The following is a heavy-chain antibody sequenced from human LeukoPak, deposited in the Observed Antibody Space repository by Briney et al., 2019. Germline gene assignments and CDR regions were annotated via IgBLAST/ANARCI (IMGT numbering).Heavy chain of an antibody. CDR2: IYSGGST. CDR1: GFTFSDYY. CDR3: ARVDYSNYGSFDY. D-gene: IGHD4-11*01. V-gene: IGHV3-53*01. J-gene: IGHJ4*02. Sequence: GGSLRLSCAASGFTFSDYYMSWVRQAPGKGLEWVSVIYSGGSTYYADSVKGRFTISRDNSKNTLYLQMNSLRAEDTAVYYCARVDYSNYGSFDYWGQGTLVTVSS.